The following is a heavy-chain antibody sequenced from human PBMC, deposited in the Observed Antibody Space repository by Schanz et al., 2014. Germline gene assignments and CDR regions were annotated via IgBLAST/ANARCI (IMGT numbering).Heavy chain of an antibody. CDR1: GFTFSSYG. CDR3: AKEDRNHNSDYVY. V-gene: IGHV3-33*06. D-gene: IGHD3-22*01. J-gene: IGHJ4*02. CDR2: IWYDGNNK. Sequence: QVQLVESGGYVVQPGRSLRLSCAASGFTFSSYGMHWVRQAPGKGLEWVAVIWYDGNNKYYADSVKGRFTISRDNSKNILYLQMNSLRPEDTAVYYCAKEDRNHNSDYVYWGQGTLVTVSS.